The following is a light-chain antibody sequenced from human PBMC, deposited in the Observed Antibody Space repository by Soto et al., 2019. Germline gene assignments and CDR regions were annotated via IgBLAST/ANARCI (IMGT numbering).Light chain of an antibody. CDR2: SNT. CDR1: SSNIGSHT. CDR3: AAWDDSLNGRV. Sequence: QAVVTQPPSASGTPGQRVTISCSGSSSNIGSHTVNWYQQLPGTAPKLLIYSNTHRPSGVPDRFSGSKSGTSASLAISGLQSEDEADYYCAAWDDSLNGRVFGTGTKLTVL. J-gene: IGLJ1*01. V-gene: IGLV1-44*01.